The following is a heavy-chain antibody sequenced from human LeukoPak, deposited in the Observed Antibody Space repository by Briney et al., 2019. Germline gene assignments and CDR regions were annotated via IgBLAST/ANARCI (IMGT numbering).Heavy chain of an antibody. J-gene: IGHJ4*02. CDR1: GFTFSSYA. CDR3: AKEDDIAAERAPFDY. Sequence: GGSLRLSCAASGFTFSSYAVTWLRQAPGKGLEGVSGISGSGRTTYYADSVKVRFNIARDNSNNTLYLQMNSLRADDTAVYYCAKEDDIAAERAPFDYWGQGALVTVSS. D-gene: IGHD6-6*01. V-gene: IGHV3-23*01. CDR2: ISGSGRTT.